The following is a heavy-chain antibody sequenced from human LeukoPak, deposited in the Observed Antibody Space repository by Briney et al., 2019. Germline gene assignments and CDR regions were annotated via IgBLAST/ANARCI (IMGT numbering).Heavy chain of an antibody. Sequence: SETLSLTCAVSGGSISSSGYYWAWIRQPPGKGLEWIGSIHNSGGTYYNPSLKSRVTISVDTSKNQFSLKLSSVTAADTAVYYCARYSYGYTYFQHWGQGTLVTVSS. D-gene: IGHD5-18*01. V-gene: IGHV4-39*07. CDR2: IHNSGGT. J-gene: IGHJ1*01. CDR1: GGSISSSGYY. CDR3: ARYSYGYTYFQH.